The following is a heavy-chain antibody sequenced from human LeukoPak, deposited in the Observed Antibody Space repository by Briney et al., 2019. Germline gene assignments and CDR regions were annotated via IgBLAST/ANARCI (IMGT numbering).Heavy chain of an antibody. CDR3: ARDLGIAAAGRDY. Sequence: SETLSLTCTVSGYSISSGYYWGWIRQPPGRGLEWIGSIYHSGSTCYNPSLKSRVTISVDTSKNQFSLKLSSVTAADTAVYYCARDLGIAAAGRDYWGQGTLVTVSS. D-gene: IGHD6-13*01. CDR2: IYHSGST. CDR1: GYSISSGYY. J-gene: IGHJ4*02. V-gene: IGHV4-38-2*02.